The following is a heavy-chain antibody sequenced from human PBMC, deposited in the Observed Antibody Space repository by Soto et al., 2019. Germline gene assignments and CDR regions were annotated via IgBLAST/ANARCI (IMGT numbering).Heavy chain of an antibody. V-gene: IGHV4-59*01. CDR3: ARDYYDSSESMDV. CDR2: IYSSGNT. CDR1: GGSIRGYY. Sequence: SETLSLTCTVSGGSIRGYYWAWIRQPPGKGLEWIGYIYSSGNTDYNPSLKSRVTISTDMSKNQVSLKLKSVTAADTAMYYCARDYYDSSESMDVWGQGTTVTVS. D-gene: IGHD3-22*01. J-gene: IGHJ6*02.